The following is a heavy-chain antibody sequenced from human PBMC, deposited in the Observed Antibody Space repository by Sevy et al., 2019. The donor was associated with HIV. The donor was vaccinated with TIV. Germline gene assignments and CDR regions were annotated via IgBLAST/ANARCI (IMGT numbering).Heavy chain of an antibody. Sequence: GESLKISCKGSGYSFTNYWIGWVRQMPGKGLEWMGIVYPGDSDTRDSPSFQGQVTISVDKSVNTAYLEWSSLKASDTAMYYCARHPNGASDSSGSKRLPFNWFDPWGQGTLVTVSS. CDR1: GYSFTNYW. CDR2: VYPGDSDT. CDR3: ARHPNGASDSSGSKRLPFNWFDP. V-gene: IGHV5-51*01. D-gene: IGHD3-22*01. J-gene: IGHJ5*01.